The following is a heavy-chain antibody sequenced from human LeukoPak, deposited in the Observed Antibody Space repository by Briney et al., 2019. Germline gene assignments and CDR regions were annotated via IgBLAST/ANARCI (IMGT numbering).Heavy chain of an antibody. D-gene: IGHD3-3*01. CDR2: IYHSGST. CDR1: GYSISSGYC. J-gene: IGHJ5*02. Sequence: SETLSLTCTVSGYSISSGYCWGWIRQPPGKGLEWIGSIYHSGSTYYNPSLKSRVTISVDTSKNQFSLKLSSVTAADTAVYYCARVAPQTYYDFWSGYPYLNWFDPWGQGTLVTVSS. V-gene: IGHV4-38-2*02. CDR3: ARVAPQTYYDFWSGYPYLNWFDP.